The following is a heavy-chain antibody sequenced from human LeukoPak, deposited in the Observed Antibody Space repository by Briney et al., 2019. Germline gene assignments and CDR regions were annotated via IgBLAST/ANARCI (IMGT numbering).Heavy chain of an antibody. Sequence: GASVKVSCKASGYTFTSYGISWVRQAPGQGLEWMGWISAYNGNTNYAQKLQGRVTMTTDTSTSTAYMELRSLRSDDTAVYYCARDGPGMIVPAFLRKYYYYGMDVWGQGTTVTVSS. CDR3: ARDGPGMIVPAFLRKYYYYGMDV. V-gene: IGHV1-18*01. CDR1: GYTFTSYG. D-gene: IGHD2-2*01. CDR2: ISAYNGNT. J-gene: IGHJ6*02.